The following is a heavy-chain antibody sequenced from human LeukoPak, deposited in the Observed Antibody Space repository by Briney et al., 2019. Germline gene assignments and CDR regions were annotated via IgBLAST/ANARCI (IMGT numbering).Heavy chain of an antibody. D-gene: IGHD3-22*01. J-gene: IGHJ4*02. Sequence: SVKVSCKASGGTFSSYGISWVRQAPGQGLDWMGRIIPILAIANYAQKFQGRVTITADKSTSTAYMELSSLRSEDTAVYYCARDPHYFDTSGPPRYFDYWAQGTLVTVSS. CDR1: GGTFSSYG. CDR3: ARDPHYFDTSGPPRYFDY. CDR2: IIPILAIA. V-gene: IGHV1-69*04.